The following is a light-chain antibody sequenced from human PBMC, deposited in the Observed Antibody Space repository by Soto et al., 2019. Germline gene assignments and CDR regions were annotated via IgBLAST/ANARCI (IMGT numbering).Light chain of an antibody. J-gene: IGKJ1*01. CDR1: QSISSW. Sequence: DIQMTQSPSTVSASVGDRVTITCRASQSISSWLAWYQQKPGKAPKLLIYKASSLESGVPSRFSGSGSGTEFTLTISSLQPDDFATYYCQQYNSYPGTFGQGTKVEIK. V-gene: IGKV1-5*03. CDR2: KAS. CDR3: QQYNSYPGT.